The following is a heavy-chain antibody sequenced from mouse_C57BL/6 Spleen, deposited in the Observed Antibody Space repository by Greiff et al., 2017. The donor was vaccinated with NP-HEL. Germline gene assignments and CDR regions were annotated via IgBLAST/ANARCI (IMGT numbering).Heavy chain of an antibody. CDR3: ARELCIDYGPRFDY. V-gene: IGHV1-64*01. J-gene: IGHJ2*01. D-gene: IGHD2-4*01. CDR1: GFTFTSYW. Sequence: QVQLQQPGAELVKPGASVKLSCKASGFTFTSYWMPWVKQRPGPGLEWIGMIHPNSGSTNYNEKFKSKATLTVDKSSSTTYMQLSSLTSEDSAVYYCARELCIDYGPRFDYWGQGTTLTVSS. CDR2: IHPNSGST.